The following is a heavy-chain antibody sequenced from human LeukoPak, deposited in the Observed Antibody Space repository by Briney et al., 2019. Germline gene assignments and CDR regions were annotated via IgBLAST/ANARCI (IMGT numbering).Heavy chain of an antibody. J-gene: IGHJ4*02. CDR3: ARLNFRFYFDY. CDR1: GGSISSSSYY. D-gene: IGHD1-20*01. Sequence: PSETLSLTCTVSGGSISSSSYYWGWIRQPPGKGLEWIGSIYYSGSTYYNPSLKSRVTISVDTSKSQFSLKLSSVTAADTAVYYCARLNFRFYFDYWGQGTLVTVSS. CDR2: IYYSGST. V-gene: IGHV4-39*01.